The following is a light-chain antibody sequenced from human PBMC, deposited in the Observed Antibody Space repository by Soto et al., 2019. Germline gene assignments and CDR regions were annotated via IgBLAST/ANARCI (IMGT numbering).Light chain of an antibody. CDR1: QSVSSN. V-gene: IGKV3-11*01. Sequence: EIVMTQSPATLSVSPGERATRSCSASQSVSSNLAWYQQKPGQAPRLLLYDASNRATGIPARFSGSGSGTDFTLTISSLEAEDFAVYYCQQRSNWPRSITFGQGTRLEIK. CDR2: DAS. CDR3: QQRSNWPRSIT. J-gene: IGKJ5*01.